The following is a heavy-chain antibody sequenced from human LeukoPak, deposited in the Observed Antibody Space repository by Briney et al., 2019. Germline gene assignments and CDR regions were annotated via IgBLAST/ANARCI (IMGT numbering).Heavy chain of an antibody. Sequence: GGSLRLSCAASGFTFSSYGMHWVRQAPGKGLEWVAFIRYDGSNKYYSDSVKGRFTISRDTSKNTLYLQMNSLRAEDTAVYYCARDLGGCTNGLCSYYFDYWGQGTLATVSS. V-gene: IGHV3-30*02. J-gene: IGHJ4*02. CDR2: IRYDGSNK. D-gene: IGHD2-8*01. CDR1: GFTFSSYG. CDR3: ARDLGGCTNGLCSYYFDY.